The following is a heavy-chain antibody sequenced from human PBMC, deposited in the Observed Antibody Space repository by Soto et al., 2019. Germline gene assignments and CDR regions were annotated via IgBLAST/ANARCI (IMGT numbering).Heavy chain of an antibody. V-gene: IGHV4-39*01. Sequence: PSETLSLTCTVSGGSISSISYYWGWIRQPPGKGLEWIGSISYSGSTYYNPSLKSRVTISADTSKNQFSLKLSSATAADTAVYYCARRRSYYGGNPRLYYDGMDVWGQGTTVTVSS. CDR1: GGSISSISYY. CDR3: ARRRSYYGGNPRLYYDGMDV. D-gene: IGHD4-17*01. CDR2: ISYSGST. J-gene: IGHJ6*02.